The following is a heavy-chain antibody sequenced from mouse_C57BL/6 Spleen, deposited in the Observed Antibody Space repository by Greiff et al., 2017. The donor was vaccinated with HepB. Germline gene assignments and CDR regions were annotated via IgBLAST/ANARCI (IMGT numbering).Heavy chain of an antibody. CDR3: TKSPFYYGTKRGYAMDY. J-gene: IGHJ4*01. D-gene: IGHD1-1*01. CDR1: GYTFTDYE. Sequence: QVQLQQSGAELVRPGASVTLSCKASGYTFTDYEMHWVKQTPVHGLEWIGAIDPETGGTAYNQQFKGKAILTADKSSSTAYMELRSLTSEDSAVYYCTKSPFYYGTKRGYAMDYWGQGTSVTVSS. CDR2: IDPETGGT. V-gene: IGHV1-15*01.